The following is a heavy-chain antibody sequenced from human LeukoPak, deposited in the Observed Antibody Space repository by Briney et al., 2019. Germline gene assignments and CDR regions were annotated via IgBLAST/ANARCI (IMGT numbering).Heavy chain of an antibody. CDR2: INHSGST. J-gene: IGHJ4*02. Sequence: SETLSLTCAVYGGSFSGYYWSWIRQPPGKGLDWIGEINHSGSTNYNPSLKSRVTISVDTSKNQFSLKLSSVTAADTAVYYCARGPRRIQLWLALPYYFDYWGQGTLVTVSS. V-gene: IGHV4-34*01. D-gene: IGHD5-18*01. CDR3: ARGPRRIQLWLALPYYFDY. CDR1: GGSFSGYY.